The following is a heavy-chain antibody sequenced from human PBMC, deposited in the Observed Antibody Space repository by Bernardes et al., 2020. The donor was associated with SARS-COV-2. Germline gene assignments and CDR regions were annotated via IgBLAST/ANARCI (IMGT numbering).Heavy chain of an antibody. CDR3: ARAENKDWYFDL. V-gene: IGHV3-21*01. CDR2: ISTSSNYI. J-gene: IGHJ2*01. CDR1: EFTFNIYS. Sequence: GSLRLSCTASEFTFNIYSMNWVRQAPGKGLEWISFISTSSNYIYYADSVKGRFTISRDNAKNSLYLQMNSLRAEDTAVYYCARAENKDWYFDLWGRGTLVTVSS.